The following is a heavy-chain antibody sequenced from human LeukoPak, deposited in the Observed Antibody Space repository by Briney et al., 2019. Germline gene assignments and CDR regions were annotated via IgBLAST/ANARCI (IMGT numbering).Heavy chain of an antibody. Sequence: GALGLSFAASGFTFSSYWMSWVRPAPGKGLEGVANIKQDGSEKYYVDSVKGRFTISRDNAKKSLYLQMNSLRAEDTAVYYCARAVFSGRDAFDIWGQGTMVTVSS. CDR3: ARAVFSGRDAFDI. J-gene: IGHJ3*02. D-gene: IGHD2-15*01. CDR1: GFTFSSYW. V-gene: IGHV3-7*01. CDR2: IKQDGSEK.